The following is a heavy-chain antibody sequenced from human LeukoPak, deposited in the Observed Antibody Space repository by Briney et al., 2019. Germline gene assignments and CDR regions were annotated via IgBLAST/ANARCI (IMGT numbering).Heavy chain of an antibody. Sequence: SETLSLTCTVSGGSITSHYWIWIRQSPEKGLEWIGDISSSGSTGYNPSLRGRVTISLDTSTNQFFLSLSPVTAADTAVYYCARGALRDFYASFYMDIWGKGTTVTVSS. CDR2: ISSSGST. CDR1: GGSITSHY. CDR3: ARGALRDFYASFYMDI. J-gene: IGHJ6*03. V-gene: IGHV4-59*11. D-gene: IGHD5/OR15-5a*01.